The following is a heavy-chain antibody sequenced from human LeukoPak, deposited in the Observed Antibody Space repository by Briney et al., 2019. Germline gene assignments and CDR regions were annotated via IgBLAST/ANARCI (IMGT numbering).Heavy chain of an antibody. V-gene: IGHV3-43*01. D-gene: IGHD6-13*01. CDR2: ISWDGGST. J-gene: IGHJ4*02. CDR1: GFIFDDYT. CDR3: TKGDGLATGFDF. Sequence: PGGSLRLSCAASGFIFDDYTMHWVRQTPGKGLEWVCLISWDGGSTNYADSVKGRFTISRDNSKNSLYLQMNSLKTEDTALYYCTKGDGLATGFDFWGQGTLVTVSS.